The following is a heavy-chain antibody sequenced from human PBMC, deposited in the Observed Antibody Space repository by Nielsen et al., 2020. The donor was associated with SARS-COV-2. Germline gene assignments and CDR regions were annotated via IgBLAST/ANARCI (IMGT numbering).Heavy chain of an antibody. CDR2: IYTSGST. D-gene: IGHD2-15*01. CDR3: ARTGYCSGGSCYSGWFDP. CDR1: GGSISSYY. J-gene: IGHJ5*02. V-gene: IGHV4-4*07. Sequence: SETLSLTCTVSGGSISSYYWSWIRQPAGKGLEWIGRIYTSGSTNYNPSLKSRVTMSVDTSKNQFSLKLSSVTAADTAVYYCARTGYCSGGSCYSGWFDPWGQGTLVTVSS.